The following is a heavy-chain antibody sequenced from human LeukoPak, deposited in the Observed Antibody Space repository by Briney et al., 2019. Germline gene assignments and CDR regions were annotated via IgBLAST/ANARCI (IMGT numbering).Heavy chain of an antibody. V-gene: IGHV1-8*01. J-gene: IGHJ3*02. CDR2: MNPNSGNT. D-gene: IGHD3-22*01. Sequence: ASVRVSCKATGYTFTSYDINWVRQATGRGLEWMGWMNPNSGNTGYAQKFQGRVTMTRNTSISTAYMELSSLRSEDTAVYYCARADDSTDAFDIWGQGTMVTVSS. CDR1: GYTFTSYD. CDR3: ARADDSTDAFDI.